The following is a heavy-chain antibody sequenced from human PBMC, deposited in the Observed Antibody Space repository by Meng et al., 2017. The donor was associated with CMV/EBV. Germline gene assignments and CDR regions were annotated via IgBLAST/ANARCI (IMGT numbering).Heavy chain of an antibody. Sequence: SETLSLTCTVSGCSISSYYWSWIRQPPGKGLEWIGYIYYSGSTNYNPSLKSRVTISVDTSKNQFYLKLSSVTAADTDVYYCARDRSGGYYYYWGQGTLVTVSS. D-gene: IGHD3-22*01. CDR2: IYYSGST. V-gene: IGHV4-59*01. J-gene: IGHJ4*02. CDR3: ARDRSGGYYYY. CDR1: GCSISSYY.